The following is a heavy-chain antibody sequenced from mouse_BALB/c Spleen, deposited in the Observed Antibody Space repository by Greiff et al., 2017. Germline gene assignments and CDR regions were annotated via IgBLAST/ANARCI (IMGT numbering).Heavy chain of an antibody. V-gene: IGHV5-17*02. D-gene: IGHD2-14*01. J-gene: IGHJ4*01. Sequence: EVHLVESGGGLVQPGGSRKLSCAASGFTFSSFGMHWVRQAPEKGLEWVAYISSGSSTIYYADTVKGRFTISRDNPKNTLFLQMTSLRSEDTAMYYCARSRRYDDAMDYWGQGTSVTVSS. CDR1: GFTFSSFG. CDR3: ARSRRYDDAMDY. CDR2: ISSGSSTI.